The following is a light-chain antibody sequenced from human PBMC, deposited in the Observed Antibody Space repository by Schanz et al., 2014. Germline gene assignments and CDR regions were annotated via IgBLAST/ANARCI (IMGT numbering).Light chain of an antibody. CDR1: SSDVGGYNY. Sequence: QSALTQPPSASGSPGQSVTISCTGTSSDVGGYNYVSWYQQHPGKAPKLMISEVSKRPSGVPDRFSGSKSGNTASLTISGLQAEDEANYYCCSYAGSPWLFGGGTKLTVL. CDR2: EVS. V-gene: IGLV2-8*01. J-gene: IGLJ3*02. CDR3: CSYAGSPWL.